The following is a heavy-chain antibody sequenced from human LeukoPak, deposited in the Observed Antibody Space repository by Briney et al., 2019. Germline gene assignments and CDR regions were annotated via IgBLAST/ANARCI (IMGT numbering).Heavy chain of an antibody. J-gene: IGHJ6*02. Sequence: SVKVSCKASGGTFSSYAISWVRQAPGQGLEWMGRIIPILGIANYAQKFQGRVTITADKSASTAYMELSSLRSEDTAVYYCARAVAAVDYYYYGMDVWGQGTTVTVSS. CDR2: IIPILGIA. V-gene: IGHV1-69*04. CDR3: ARAVAAVDYYYYGMDV. CDR1: GGTFSSYA. D-gene: IGHD6-13*01.